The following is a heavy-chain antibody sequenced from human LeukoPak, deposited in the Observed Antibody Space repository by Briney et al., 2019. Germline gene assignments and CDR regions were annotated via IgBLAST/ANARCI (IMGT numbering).Heavy chain of an antibody. D-gene: IGHD3-22*01. CDR2: INHSGST. J-gene: IGHJ4*02. CDR3: ARGRGMIVVVIEY. Sequence: SETLSLTCAVYGGSFSGYYWSWIRQPPGKGLEWIGEINHSGSTNYNPSLKSRVTISVDTSKNQFSLKLSSVTAADTAVYYCARGRGMIVVVIEYWGQGTLVTVSS. CDR1: GGSFSGYY. V-gene: IGHV4-34*01.